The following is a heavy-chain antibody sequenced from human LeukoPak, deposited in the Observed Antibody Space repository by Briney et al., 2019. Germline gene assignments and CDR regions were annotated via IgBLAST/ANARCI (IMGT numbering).Heavy chain of an antibody. CDR1: GGSISSSSYY. CDR3: ARGGGNYDILTGYYSRPRFDY. J-gene: IGHJ4*02. Sequence: SETLSLTCTVSGGSISSSSYYWSWIRQPPGKGLEWIGEINHSGSTNYNPSLKSRVTISVDTSKNQFSLKLSSVTAADTAVYYCARGGGNYDILTGYYSRPRFDYWGQGTLVTVSS. V-gene: IGHV4-39*07. D-gene: IGHD3-9*01. CDR2: INHSGST.